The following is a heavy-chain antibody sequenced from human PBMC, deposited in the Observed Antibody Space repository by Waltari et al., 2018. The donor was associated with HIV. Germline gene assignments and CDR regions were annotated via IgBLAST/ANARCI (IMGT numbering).Heavy chain of an antibody. CDR1: GFSLSNARMG. V-gene: IGHV2-26*01. Sequence: QVTLKESGPVLVKPTETLTLTCTVSGFSLSNARMGVSWIRQPPGKALEWLAHIFSNDEKSYSTALKSRLTISKDTSKSQVVLTMTNMDPVDTATYYCARSVSDSSGYYYAATFFYGMDVWGQGTTVTVSS. D-gene: IGHD3-22*01. CDR3: ARSVSDSSGYYYAATFFYGMDV. CDR2: IFSNDEK. J-gene: IGHJ6*02.